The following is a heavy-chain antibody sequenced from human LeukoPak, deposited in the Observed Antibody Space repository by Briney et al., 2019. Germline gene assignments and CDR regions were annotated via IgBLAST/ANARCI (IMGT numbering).Heavy chain of an antibody. CDR2: IRSRPNSYSA. J-gene: IGHJ4*02. D-gene: IGHD1-26*01. CDR3: TRHLGGSGSHERFDY. V-gene: IGHV3-73*01. Sequence: PGGSLRLSCAASGFTFSGSAMHLVRRASGKGLDWVGRIRSRPNSYSAAYAASVKGRFTTSRDDSKNTAYLKMNSLKTEAPAVYYCTRHLGGSGSHERFDYWGQGTLVTVSS. CDR1: GFTFSGSA.